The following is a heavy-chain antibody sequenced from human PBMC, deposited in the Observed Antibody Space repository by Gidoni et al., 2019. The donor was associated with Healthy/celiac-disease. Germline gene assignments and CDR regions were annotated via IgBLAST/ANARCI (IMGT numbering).Heavy chain of an antibody. Sequence: QVQLVESGGGLVKPGWPLRLSCAASGFTFSDSYMSWLRQAPGKGLEWVSYISSSGSTIYYADSVKGRFTISRDNAKNSLYLQMNSLRAEDTAVYYCARVVVNFYYGMDVWGQGTTVTVSS. CDR1: GFTFSDSY. CDR2: ISSSGSTI. V-gene: IGHV3-11*01. J-gene: IGHJ6*02. D-gene: IGHD3-22*01. CDR3: ARVVVNFYYGMDV.